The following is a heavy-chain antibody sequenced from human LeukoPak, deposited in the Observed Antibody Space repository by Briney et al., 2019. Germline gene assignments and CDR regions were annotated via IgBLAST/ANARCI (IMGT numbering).Heavy chain of an antibody. J-gene: IGHJ4*02. CDR2: INHSGST. CDR3: ARGGMYSSYSY. Sequence: SETLSLTCAVYGGSFSGYHWSWIRQPPGKGLEWIGEINHSGSTNYNPSLKSRVTISVDTSNNQFSLKLSSVTAADTAVYYCARGGMYSSYSYWGQGTLVTVSS. D-gene: IGHD6-19*01. V-gene: IGHV4-34*01. CDR1: GGSFSGYH.